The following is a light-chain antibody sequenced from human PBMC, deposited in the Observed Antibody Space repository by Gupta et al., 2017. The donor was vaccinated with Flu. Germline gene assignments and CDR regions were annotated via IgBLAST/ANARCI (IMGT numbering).Light chain of an antibody. CDR3: QSADTTETYAV. Sequence: SSALTQPPSVSVSPGQTARITCSGDALPNQFAYWYQQKPGQAPVLVIRKDIERPSGIAERFSGSTSGTTVTLTITGVQAEDEADYYCQSADTTETYAVFGGGTKLTVL. J-gene: IGLJ2*01. CDR2: KDI. CDR1: ALPNQF. V-gene: IGLV3-25*03.